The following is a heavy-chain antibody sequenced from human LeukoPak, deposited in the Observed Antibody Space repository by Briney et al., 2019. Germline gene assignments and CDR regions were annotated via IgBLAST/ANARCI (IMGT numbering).Heavy chain of an antibody. D-gene: IGHD3-22*01. J-gene: IGHJ4*02. CDR3: ARVLRGGDYYDSSGSLSDY. Sequence: GGSLRLSCAASGFTFSSYAMHWVRQAPGKGLEWVAVISYDGSNKYHADSVKGRFTISRDNSKNTLYLQMNSLRAEDTAVYYCARVLRGGDYYDSSGSLSDYWGQGTLVTVSS. V-gene: IGHV3-30*04. CDR1: GFTFSSYA. CDR2: ISYDGSNK.